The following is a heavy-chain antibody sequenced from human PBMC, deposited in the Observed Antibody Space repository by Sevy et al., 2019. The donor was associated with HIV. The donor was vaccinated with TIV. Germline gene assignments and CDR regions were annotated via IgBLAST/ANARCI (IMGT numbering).Heavy chain of an antibody. CDR2: IYYSGST. V-gene: IGHV4-39*01. D-gene: IGHD6-13*01. Sequence: SETLSLTCSVSGGSISSTTYYWGWIRQPPGKGLEWIGSIYYSGSTYYNPSLKSRVTISVDTSKNQFSLKLSSVTAADTAVYYCARHFSSSSRTNWYFDLWGRGTLVTVSS. CDR3: ARHFSSSSRTNWYFDL. CDR1: GGSISSTTYY. J-gene: IGHJ2*01.